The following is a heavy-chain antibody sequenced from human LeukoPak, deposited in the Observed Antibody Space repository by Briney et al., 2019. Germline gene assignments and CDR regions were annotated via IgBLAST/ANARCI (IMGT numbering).Heavy chain of an antibody. D-gene: IGHD3-10*01. Sequence: SETLSLTCTVSGGSISSYYWSWIRQPAGKGLEWIGRIYTSGSTNYNPSLKSRVTISVDTSKNQFSLKLSSVTAADTAVYYCAGSVRGVIQSPSYYYYMDVWGKGTTVTISS. CDR3: AGSVRGVIQSPSYYYYMDV. J-gene: IGHJ6*03. CDR2: IYTSGST. CDR1: GGSISSYY. V-gene: IGHV4-4*07.